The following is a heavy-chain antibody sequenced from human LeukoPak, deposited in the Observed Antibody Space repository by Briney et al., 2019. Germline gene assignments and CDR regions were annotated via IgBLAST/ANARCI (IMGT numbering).Heavy chain of an antibody. CDR2: INPNSGGT. Sequence: ASVKVSCKASGYTFTDYYIHWVRPAPGQGLESMGWINPNSGGTNYAQKFQGRVTMTRDTSISTAYMELSRLRSDDMAVYYCARDYSDIGLGADALHIWGQGTMVAVSS. J-gene: IGHJ3*02. CDR3: ARDYSDIGLGADALHI. D-gene: IGHD3-22*01. V-gene: IGHV1-2*02. CDR1: GYTFTDYY.